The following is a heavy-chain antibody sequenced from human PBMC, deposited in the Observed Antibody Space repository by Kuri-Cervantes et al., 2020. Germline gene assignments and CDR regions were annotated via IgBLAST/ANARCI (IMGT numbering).Heavy chain of an antibody. D-gene: IGHD3-22*01. CDR3: AAYDSSGYYYGH. V-gene: IGHV4-59*01. Sequence: SETLSLTCTVSGGSISSYYWSWIRQPPGKGLEWIGYIYYSGSTNYNPSLKSRVTISVDTSKNQFPLKLSSVTAADTAVYYCAAYDSSGYYYGHWGQGTLVTVSS. J-gene: IGHJ4*02. CDR1: GGSISSYY. CDR2: IYYSGST.